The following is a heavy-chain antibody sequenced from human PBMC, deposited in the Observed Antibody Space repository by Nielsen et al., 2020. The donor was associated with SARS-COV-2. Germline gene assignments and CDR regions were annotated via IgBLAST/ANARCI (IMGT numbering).Heavy chain of an antibody. CDR2: IWYDGSNK. Sequence: GGSLRLSYAASGFTFSSYGMHWVRQAPGKGLEWVAVIWYDGSNKYYADSVKGRFTISRDNSKNTLYLQMNSLRAEDTAVYYCARDLGGYDRGAFDIWGQGTMVTVSS. CDR3: ARDLGGYDRGAFDI. J-gene: IGHJ3*02. CDR1: GFTFSSYG. V-gene: IGHV3-33*01. D-gene: IGHD3-10*02.